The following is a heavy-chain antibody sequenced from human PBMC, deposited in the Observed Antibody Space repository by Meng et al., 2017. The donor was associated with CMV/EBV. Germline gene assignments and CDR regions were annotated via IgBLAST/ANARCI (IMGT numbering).Heavy chain of an antibody. CDR1: GDRVSSNSAA. V-gene: IGHV6-1*01. CDR2: TYYRSKWYN. CDR3: ARDKGMVELGSWFDP. D-gene: IGHD2-15*01. J-gene: IGHJ5*02. Sequence: GSGLVKPSQTLPLTCAISGDRVSSNSAAWNWLRQSPSRGLEWLGRTYYRSKWYNDYAVSVKSRITINPDTSKNQFSLQLNSVTPEDTAVYYCARDKGMVELGSWFDPWGQGTLVTVSS.